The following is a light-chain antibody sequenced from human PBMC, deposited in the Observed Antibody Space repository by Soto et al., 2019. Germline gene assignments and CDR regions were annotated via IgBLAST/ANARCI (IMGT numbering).Light chain of an antibody. V-gene: IGKV3-20*01. CDR1: QSVSSSY. CDR2: GAS. Sequence: EIVLTQSPGTLSLSPGERATLSCRASQSVSSSYLAWYQQKPGQAPRLLIYGASSRATGIPDWFSGSGSGTDFTLTISRLEPEDFAVYSCQQYGSTPQTFGQGTKLEIK. J-gene: IGKJ2*01. CDR3: QQYGSTPQT.